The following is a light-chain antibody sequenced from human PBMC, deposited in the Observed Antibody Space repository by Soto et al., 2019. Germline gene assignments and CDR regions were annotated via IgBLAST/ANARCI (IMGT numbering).Light chain of an antibody. CDR1: SSDVGGYNY. V-gene: IGLV2-8*01. CDR2: EVS. CDR3: SSYAGSNNYV. J-gene: IGLJ1*01. Sequence: QSALTQPPSASGSPGQSVTISCTGTSSDVGGYNYVSWYQKHPGRAPKLMIYEVSKRPSGVPDRFSGSKSGNTASLTVSGLQADDEADYYCSSYAGSNNYVFGGGTKVTVL.